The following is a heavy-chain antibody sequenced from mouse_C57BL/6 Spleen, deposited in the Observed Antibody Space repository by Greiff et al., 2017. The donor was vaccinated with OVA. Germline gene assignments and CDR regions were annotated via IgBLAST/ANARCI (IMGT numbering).Heavy chain of an antibody. CDR3: ARRYYYGSSLNWYFDV. CDR2: IYPRDGST. CDR1: GYTFTSYD. V-gene: IGHV1-85*01. Sequence: QVHVKQSGPELVKPGASVKLSCKASGYTFTSYDINWVKQRPGQGLEWIGWIYPRDGSTKYNEKFKGKATLTVDTSSSTAYMELHSLTSEDSAVYFCARRYYYGSSLNWYFDVWGTGTTVTVSS. J-gene: IGHJ1*03. D-gene: IGHD1-1*01.